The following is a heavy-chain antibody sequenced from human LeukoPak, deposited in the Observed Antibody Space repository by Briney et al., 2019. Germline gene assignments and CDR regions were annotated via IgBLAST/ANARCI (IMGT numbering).Heavy chain of an antibody. D-gene: IGHD4-17*01. Sequence: ASETLSLTCAVYGGSFSGYYWSWIRQPPGKGLEWIGEINHSGSTNYNPPLKSRVTISVDTSKNQFSLKLSSVTAADTAVYYCARGLTVTTLDDYWGQGTLVTVSS. J-gene: IGHJ4*02. CDR1: GGSFSGYY. V-gene: IGHV4-34*01. CDR2: INHSGST. CDR3: ARGLTVTTLDDY.